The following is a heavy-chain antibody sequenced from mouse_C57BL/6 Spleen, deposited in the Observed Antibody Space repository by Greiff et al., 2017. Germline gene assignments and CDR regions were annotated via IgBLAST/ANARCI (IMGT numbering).Heavy chain of an antibody. CDR3: ARDEEYYYAMDY. CDR1: GFTFSSYA. CDR2: ISDGGSYT. J-gene: IGHJ4*01. V-gene: IGHV5-4*01. Sequence: DVKLEESGGGLVKPGGSLKLSCAASGFTFSSYAMSWVRQTPEKRLEWVATISDGGSYTYYPDNVKGRFTISRDNAKNNLYLQMSHLKSEDTAMYYCARDEEYYYAMDYWGQGTSVTVSS.